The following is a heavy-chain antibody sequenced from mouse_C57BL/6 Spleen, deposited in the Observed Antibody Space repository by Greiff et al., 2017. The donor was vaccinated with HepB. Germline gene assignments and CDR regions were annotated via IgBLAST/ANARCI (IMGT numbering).Heavy chain of an antibody. Sequence: EVQLQESGPELVKPGASVKMSCKASGYTFTDYNMHWVKQSHGKSLEWIGYINPNNGGTSYNQKFKGKATLTVNKSSSTAYMELRSLTSEDSAVYYCARDWGVYYYAMDYWGQGTSVTVSS. V-gene: IGHV1-22*01. D-gene: IGHD4-1*01. J-gene: IGHJ4*01. CDR3: ARDWGVYYYAMDY. CDR2: INPNNGGT. CDR1: GYTFTDYN.